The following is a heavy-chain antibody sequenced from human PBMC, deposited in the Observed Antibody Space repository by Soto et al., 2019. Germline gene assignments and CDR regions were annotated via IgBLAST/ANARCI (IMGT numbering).Heavy chain of an antibody. Sequence: SGPTLVNPTQTLTLTCTFSGFSLSTSGMRVSWIRQPPGKALEWLARIDWDDDKFYSTSLKTRLTISKDTSKNQVVLTMTNMDPVDTATYYCARTPGGGSFYYYGMDVWGQGTTVTFSS. D-gene: IGHD2-15*01. CDR2: IDWDDDK. V-gene: IGHV2-70*04. CDR3: ARTPGGGSFYYYGMDV. J-gene: IGHJ6*02. CDR1: GFSLSTSGMR.